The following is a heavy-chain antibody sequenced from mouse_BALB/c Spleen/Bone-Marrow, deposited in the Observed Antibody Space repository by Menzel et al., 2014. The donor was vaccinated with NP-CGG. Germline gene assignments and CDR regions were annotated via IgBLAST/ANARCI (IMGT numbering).Heavy chain of an antibody. D-gene: IGHD2-1*01. CDR1: GYTFTSYT. CDR2: INPSSGYT. V-gene: IGHV1-4*01. J-gene: IGHJ3*01. Sequence: LQESGAELARPGASVKMSCKASGYTFTSYTMHWVKQRPGQGLEWIGYINPSSGYTNYNQKFKDKATLTADKSSSTAYMQLNSLTSEDSAVYYCARESYGNWFAYWGQGTLVTVSA. CDR3: ARESYGNWFAY.